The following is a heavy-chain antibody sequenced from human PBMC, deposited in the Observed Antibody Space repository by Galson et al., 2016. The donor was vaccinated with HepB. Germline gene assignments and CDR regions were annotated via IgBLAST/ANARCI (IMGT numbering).Heavy chain of an antibody. CDR2: IWYDRINK. CDR3: ARDLGGSSCLDY. Sequence: SLRLSCAASGFTFSSYGMHWVRQAPGKGLEWMAVIWYDRINKYYGDSVQGRFTISRDNSRNTLYLQMKRLRAEDTAVYYCARDLGGSSCLDYWGQGTLVTVSS. CDR1: GFTFSSYG. V-gene: IGHV3-33*01. J-gene: IGHJ4*02. D-gene: IGHD6-6*01.